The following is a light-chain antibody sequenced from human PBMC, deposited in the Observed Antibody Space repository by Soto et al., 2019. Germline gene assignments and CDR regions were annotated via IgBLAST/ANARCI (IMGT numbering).Light chain of an antibody. J-gene: IGKJ3*01. Sequence: DIPMTQSPSSLSASVGDRVIITCRASQSISSYLNWYQQKPGKAPKLLIYAASSLQSGVPSRFSGGGSGTDFTLTISSLQPEDFATYYCQQSYSTPRFTFGPGTKVDIK. CDR1: QSISSY. V-gene: IGKV1-39*01. CDR3: QQSYSTPRFT. CDR2: AAS.